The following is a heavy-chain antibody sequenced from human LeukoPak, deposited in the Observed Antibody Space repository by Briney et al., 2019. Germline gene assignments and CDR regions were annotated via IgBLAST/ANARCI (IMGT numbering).Heavy chain of an antibody. CDR2: INYDGSNK. Sequence: GGSLRLSCAASGFTFSSYGMHWVRQAPGKGLEWVAVINYDGSNKYYADSVKGRFTISRDNSKNTLYLQMNSLRVEDTAVYYCARALSTGGRIDYWGQGTLVAVSS. J-gene: IGHJ4*02. CDR1: GFTFSSYG. V-gene: IGHV3-33*01. CDR3: ARALSTGGRIDY. D-gene: IGHD2-8*02.